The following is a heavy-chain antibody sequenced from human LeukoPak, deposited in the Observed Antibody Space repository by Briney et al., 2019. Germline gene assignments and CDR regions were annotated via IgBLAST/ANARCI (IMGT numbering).Heavy chain of an antibody. CDR3: ARRERWRAPFDY. D-gene: IGHD2-15*01. CDR2: IYPGDSDT. J-gene: IGHJ4*02. Sequence: KNGESLKISCKGSGYSFTNYWIGWVRQMPGKGLEWMGIIYPGDSDTIYSPSFQGQVTMSADKSITTAFLQWSSLKASDTAMYYCARRERWRAPFDYWGLGTLVTVSS. V-gene: IGHV5-51*01. CDR1: GYSFTNYW.